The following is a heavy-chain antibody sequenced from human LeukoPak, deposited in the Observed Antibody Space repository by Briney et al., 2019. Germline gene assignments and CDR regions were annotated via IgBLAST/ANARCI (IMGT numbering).Heavy chain of an antibody. CDR3: ARDLSGKGNY. CDR2: IYYSGST. Sequence: PSENLSLTCTVSGGSISSGDYYWSWIRQPPGKGPEWIGYIYYSGSTYYNPSLKSRVTISVDTSKNQFSLKLSSVTAADTAVYYCARDLSGKGNYWGQGTLVTVSS. V-gene: IGHV4-30-4*01. J-gene: IGHJ4*02. CDR1: GGSISSGDYY. D-gene: IGHD3-3*01.